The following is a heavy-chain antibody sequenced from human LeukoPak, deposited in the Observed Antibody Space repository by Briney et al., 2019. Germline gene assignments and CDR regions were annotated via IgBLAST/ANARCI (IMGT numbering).Heavy chain of an antibody. CDR1: GYTFTDLY. CDR3: ASGNMDV. D-gene: IGHD4-23*01. CDR2: INPNSGGT. V-gene: IGHV1-2*06. Sequence: GGPVKVSCKTSGYTFTDLYIHWVRQAPGQGLEWMGRINPNSGGTNYAQKFQGRVTMTRDTPISTAYMELSRLRSDDTAVYHCASGNMDVWGQGTTVTVSS. J-gene: IGHJ6*02.